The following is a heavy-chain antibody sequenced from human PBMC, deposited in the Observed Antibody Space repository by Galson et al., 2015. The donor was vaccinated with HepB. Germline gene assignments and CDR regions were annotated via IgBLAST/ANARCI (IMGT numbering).Heavy chain of an antibody. D-gene: IGHD2-15*01. V-gene: IGHV3-30*18. J-gene: IGHJ4*02. CDR2: ISYDGSNK. CDR3: AKDAGDQGGFDY. CDR1: GFTFSSYG. Sequence: SLRLSCAASGFTFSSYGMHWVRQAPGKGLEWVAVISYDGSNKYYADSVKGRFTISRDNSKNTLYLQMNSLRAEDTAVYYCAKDAGDQGGFDYWGQGTLVTVSS.